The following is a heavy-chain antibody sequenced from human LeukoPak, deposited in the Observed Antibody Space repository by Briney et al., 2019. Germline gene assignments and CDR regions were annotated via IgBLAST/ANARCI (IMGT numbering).Heavy chain of an antibody. Sequence: GGSLRLSCAASGFTFSSYSMNWVRQAPGKGLKWVSSISSSSSYIYYADSVKGRFTISRDNAKNSLYLQMNSLRAEDTAVYYCARVGYYYDSSGYFDYWGQGTLVTVSS. J-gene: IGHJ4*02. D-gene: IGHD3-22*01. CDR1: GFTFSSYS. CDR2: ISSSSSYI. CDR3: ARVGYYYDSSGYFDY. V-gene: IGHV3-21*01.